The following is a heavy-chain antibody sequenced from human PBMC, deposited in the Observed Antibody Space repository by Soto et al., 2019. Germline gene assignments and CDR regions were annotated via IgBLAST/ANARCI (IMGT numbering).Heavy chain of an antibody. CDR3: ARLRAGLAAAGTPAEYYYGMDV. J-gene: IGHJ6*02. CDR1: GFTFSSYA. CDR2: ISYDGSNK. D-gene: IGHD6-13*01. V-gene: IGHV3-30-3*01. Sequence: HVKLVESGGGVVQPGRSLRLSCAASGFTFSSYAMHWVRQAPGKGLEWVSVISYDGSNKYYADSVKGRFTISRDNSKNTLYLQMNSLRAEDTAVYYCARLRAGLAAAGTPAEYYYGMDVWGQGTTVTVSS.